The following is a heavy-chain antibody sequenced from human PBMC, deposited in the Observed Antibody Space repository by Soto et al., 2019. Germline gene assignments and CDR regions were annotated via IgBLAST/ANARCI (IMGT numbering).Heavy chain of an antibody. Sequence: LRQSCAASGFTFSSYSMNWVRHAPGQALERVSSISSSSSYIYYADSETGRFTSSRDNAKNTPYLQMNSLRTEDTAVYYCAIDTSIAEAPDSFDSWGQGTLVTLSS. J-gene: IGHJ5*01. V-gene: IGHV3-21*01. CDR2: ISSSSSYI. CDR1: GFTFSSYS. D-gene: IGHD6-6*01. CDR3: AIDTSIAEAPDSFDS.